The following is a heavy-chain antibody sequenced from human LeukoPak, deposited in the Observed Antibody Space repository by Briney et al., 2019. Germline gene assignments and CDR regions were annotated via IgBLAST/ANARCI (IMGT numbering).Heavy chain of an antibody. Sequence: ASVKVSCKASGYTFTGYYMHWVRQAPGQGLEWMGWINPNSGGTNYAQKFQGRVTMTRDTSISTAYMELSRLRSDDAAVYYCAIYDFWSGPYQAPIDYWGQGTLVTVSS. CDR3: AIYDFWSGPYQAPIDY. V-gene: IGHV1-2*02. D-gene: IGHD3-3*01. J-gene: IGHJ4*02. CDR2: INPNSGGT. CDR1: GYTFTGYY.